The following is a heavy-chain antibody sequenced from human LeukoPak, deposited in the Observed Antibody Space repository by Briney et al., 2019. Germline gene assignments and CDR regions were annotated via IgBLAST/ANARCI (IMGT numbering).Heavy chain of an antibody. CDR1: GGSISSSSYY. CDR3: AATIFGVVILADAFDI. CDR2: IYYSGST. D-gene: IGHD3-3*01. V-gene: IGHV4-39*01. J-gene: IGHJ3*02. Sequence: SETLSLTCTVSGGSISSSSYYWGWIRQPPGKGLEWIGSIYYSGSTYYNPSLKSRVTISVDTSKNQFSLKLSSVTAADTAVYYCAATIFGVVILADAFDIWGQGTMVTVSS.